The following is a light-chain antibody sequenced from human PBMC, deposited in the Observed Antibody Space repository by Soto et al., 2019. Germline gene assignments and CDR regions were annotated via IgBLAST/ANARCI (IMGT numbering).Light chain of an antibody. Sequence: EIVLTHSPRTLSLSPGERATLSCRASQSVSSSYLAWYQQKPGQAPRLLIYGASSRATGIPDRFSGSGSGTDFTLTISRLEPEDFAVYYCQQYGSSPRITFGQGTRLEIK. CDR1: QSVSSSY. V-gene: IGKV3-20*01. J-gene: IGKJ5*01. CDR3: QQYGSSPRIT. CDR2: GAS.